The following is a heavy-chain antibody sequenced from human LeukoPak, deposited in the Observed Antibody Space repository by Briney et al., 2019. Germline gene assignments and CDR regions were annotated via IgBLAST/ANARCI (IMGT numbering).Heavy chain of an antibody. CDR1: GYSFTSYW. V-gene: IGHV5-51*01. J-gene: IGHJ3*02. Sequence: GESLKTSWKGSGYSFTSYWIGWVRQMPGKGLEWMGIIHPSDSDTRFSPSFQGQVTIPADRSISTAYLQWSSVKVSDTAMYYCARLSVIAVAGMGSFDIWGQGTMVTVSS. CDR2: IHPSDSDT. D-gene: IGHD6-19*01. CDR3: ARLSVIAVAGMGSFDI.